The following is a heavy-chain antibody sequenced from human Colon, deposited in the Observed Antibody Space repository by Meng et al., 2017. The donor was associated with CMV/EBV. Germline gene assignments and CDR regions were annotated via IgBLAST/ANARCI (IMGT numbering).Heavy chain of an antibody. J-gene: IGHJ4*02. CDR2: ISAYNGNT. CDR1: GVTFIDFG. V-gene: IGHV1-18*01. CDR3: ATELSRGGY. Sequence: QVQLWQSGTWVKKPGAAVKVSCKAPGVTFIDFGISWVRQAPGQGLEWMGWISAYNGNTNYAPEFQGRVTLTTDTSTTTDTSTTTVYMELRSLRSDDTAIYYCATELSRGGYWGQGTLVTVSS.